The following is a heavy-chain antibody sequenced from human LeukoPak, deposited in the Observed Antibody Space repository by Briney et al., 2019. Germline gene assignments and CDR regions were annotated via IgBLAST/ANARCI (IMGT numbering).Heavy chain of an antibody. J-gene: IGHJ4*02. Sequence: WLGWISGYNDKANYAQKFQGRVTMTTDTSTSTAYMELRSLRSDDTAVYYCACEARVYCSSMSCYPHSDYRGQGTLVTVSS. CDR2: ISGYNDKA. CDR3: ACEARVYCSSMSCYPHSDY. V-gene: IGHV1-18*01. D-gene: IGHD2-2*01.